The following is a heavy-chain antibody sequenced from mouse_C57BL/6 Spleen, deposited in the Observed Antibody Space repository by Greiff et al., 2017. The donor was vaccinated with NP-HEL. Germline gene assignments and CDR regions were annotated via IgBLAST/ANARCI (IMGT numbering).Heavy chain of an antibody. V-gene: IGHV1-74*01. CDR3: ARLRRAMDY. J-gene: IGHJ4*01. Sequence: QVQLQQPGAELVKPGASVKVSCKASGYTFTSYWMHWVKQRPGQGLEWIGRIHPSDSDTNYNQKFKGKATLTVDKSSSTAYMQLSLTSEDSAVYYCARLRRAMDYWGQGTSVTVSS. CDR2: IHPSDSDT. CDR1: GYTFTSYW. D-gene: IGHD2-4*01.